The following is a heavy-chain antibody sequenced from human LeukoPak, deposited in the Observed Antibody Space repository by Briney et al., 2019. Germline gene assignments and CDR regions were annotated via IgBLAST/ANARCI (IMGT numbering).Heavy chain of an antibody. CDR1: GGSFSGYY. J-gene: IGHJ4*02. V-gene: IGHV4-34*01. Sequence: PSETLSLTCPVYGGSFSGYYWSWIRQPPGKGLEWMGEINHSGSNTYNPSLKSRGTVSEDKSRNQFSLKLSSGTAADAAVYYCARARGDIDYWGQGTLVTVSS. CDR3: ARARGDIDY. CDR2: INHSGSN. D-gene: IGHD4-17*01.